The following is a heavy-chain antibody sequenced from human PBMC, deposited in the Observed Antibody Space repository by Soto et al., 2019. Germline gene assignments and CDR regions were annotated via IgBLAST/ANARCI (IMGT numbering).Heavy chain of an antibody. D-gene: IGHD6-13*01. CDR2: IYQSGST. CDR1: GYAISSGYY. CDR3: ARELIAAAGNNWFDS. Sequence: TLSLTCAVSGYAISSGYYWGWIRQPPGKGLEWIGSIYQSGSTYYNLSLKSRVTISVDTSKNQFSLKVSYVTAADTAVYYCARELIAAAGNNWFDSWGQGILVTVSS. J-gene: IGHJ5*01. V-gene: IGHV4-38-2*01.